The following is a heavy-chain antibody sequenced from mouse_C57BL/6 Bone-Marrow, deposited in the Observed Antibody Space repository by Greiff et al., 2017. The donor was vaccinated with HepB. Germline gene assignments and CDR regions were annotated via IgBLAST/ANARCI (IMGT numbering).Heavy chain of an antibody. J-gene: IGHJ1*03. D-gene: IGHD1-1*01. V-gene: IGHV1-69*01. Sequence: VQLQQSGAELVMPGASVKLSCKASGYTFTSYWMHWVKQRPGQGLEWIGEIDPSDSYTNYNQKFKGKSTLTVDKSSSTAYMQLSSLTSEDSAVYYCALYYYGSSPGWFDVWGTGTTVTVSS. CDR2: IDPSDSYT. CDR1: GYTFTSYW. CDR3: ALYYYGSSPGWFDV.